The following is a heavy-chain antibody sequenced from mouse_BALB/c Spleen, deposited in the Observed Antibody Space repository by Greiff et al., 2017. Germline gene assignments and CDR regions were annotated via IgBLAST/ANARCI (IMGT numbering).Heavy chain of an antibody. J-gene: IGHJ1*01. CDR1: GYTFTSYV. D-gene: IGHD1-1*01. CDR2: INPYNDGT. Sequence: VQLQQSGPELVKPGASVKMSCKASGYTFTSYVMHWVKQKPGQGLEWIGYINPYNDGTKYNEKFKGKATLTSDKSSSTAYMELSSLTSEDSAVYYCARGGTVNYWYFDVWGAGTTVTVSS. CDR3: ARGGTVNYWYFDV. V-gene: IGHV1-14*01.